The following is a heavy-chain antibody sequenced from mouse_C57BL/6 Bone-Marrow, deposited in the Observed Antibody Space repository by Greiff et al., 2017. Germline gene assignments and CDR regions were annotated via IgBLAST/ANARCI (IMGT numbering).Heavy chain of an antibody. D-gene: IGHD2-4*01. Sequence: DVQLVESGAELVKPGASVKLSCTASGFNIKDYYMHWVKQRPEQGLEWIGRIDPVDGETKYAPKFQGKATITADTSSNTSYLQLSSLTSEDTAVYYCARPTIYYDYYWYFDVWGTGTTVTVSS. V-gene: IGHV14-2*01. CDR2: IDPVDGET. CDR3: ARPTIYYDYYWYFDV. CDR1: GFNIKDYY. J-gene: IGHJ1*03.